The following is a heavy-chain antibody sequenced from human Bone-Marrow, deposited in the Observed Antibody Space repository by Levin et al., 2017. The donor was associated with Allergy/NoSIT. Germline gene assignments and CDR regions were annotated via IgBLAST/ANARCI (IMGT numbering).Heavy chain of an antibody. V-gene: IGHV3-30-3*01. D-gene: IGHD4-17*01. J-gene: IGHJ4*02. CDR2: ISYDGSNK. Sequence: GGSLRLSCAASGFTFSSYAMHWVRQAPGKGLEWVAVISYDGSNKYYADSVKGRFTISRDNSKNTLYLQMNSLRAEDTAVYYCARDGIYGDHAGGPLDYWGQGTLVTVSS. CDR3: ARDGIYGDHAGGPLDY. CDR1: GFTFSSYA.